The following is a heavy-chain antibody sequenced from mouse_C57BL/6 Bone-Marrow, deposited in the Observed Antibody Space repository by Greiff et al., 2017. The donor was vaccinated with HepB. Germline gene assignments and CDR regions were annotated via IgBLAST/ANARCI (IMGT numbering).Heavy chain of an antibody. D-gene: IGHD1-1*01. CDR1: GYTFTTYP. CDR3: ARNYYGSSYVVLDY. Sequence: QVHVKQSGAELVKPGASVKMSCKASGYTFTTYPIEWMKQNHGKSLEWIGNFHPYNDDTKYNEKFKGKATLTVEKSSSTVYLELSRLTSDDSAVYYCARNYYGSSYVVLDYWGQGTTLTVSS. CDR2: FHPYNDDT. V-gene: IGHV1-47*01. J-gene: IGHJ2*01.